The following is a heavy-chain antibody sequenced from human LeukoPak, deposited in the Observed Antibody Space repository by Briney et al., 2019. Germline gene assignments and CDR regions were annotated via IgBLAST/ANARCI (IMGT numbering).Heavy chain of an antibody. J-gene: IGHJ4*02. Sequence: GGSLRLSCAASGFTFSSYSMSWFRQAPGKGLEWVGFIRSKAYGGTTEYAASVKGRFTISRDDSKSIAYLQMNSLKTEDTAVYYCTRGEEWEPIDYWGQGTLVTVSS. CDR3: TRGEEWEPIDY. V-gene: IGHV3-49*03. CDR2: IRSKAYGGTT. D-gene: IGHD1-26*01. CDR1: GFTFSSYS.